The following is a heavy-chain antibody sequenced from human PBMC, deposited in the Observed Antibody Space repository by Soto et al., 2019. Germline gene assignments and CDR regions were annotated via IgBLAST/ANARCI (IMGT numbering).Heavy chain of an antibody. CDR2: ISSDGIST. D-gene: IGHD3-10*01. V-gene: IGHV3-30*04. J-gene: IGHJ6*02. CDR3: TKDRYRPTGGIYYHALDV. Sequence: GGSLRLSCSASGFTFSNYIMHWVRQAPGKGLDWVAAISSDGISTYYAESLKGRFTISRDNSKSTMYLQMDSLRSEDTAVYYCTKDRYRPTGGIYYHALDVSGQGTTLTVSS. CDR1: GFTFSNYI.